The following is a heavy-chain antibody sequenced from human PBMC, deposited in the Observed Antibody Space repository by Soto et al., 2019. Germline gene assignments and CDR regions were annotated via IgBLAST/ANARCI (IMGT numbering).Heavy chain of an antibody. CDR2: ISEGGHKT. CDR3: ASRLLGVRAFDI. D-gene: IGHD2-15*01. J-gene: IGHJ3*02. Sequence: EEQLLESGGGLVQAGGSLRLFCAASGFTFRSYPMHWVRQAPGKGLEWVSGISEGGHKTYYADPVKGRFTISRDNSKNTQYLQMNSLRAEDTAVYYCASRLLGVRAFDIWGQGTVVTVSS. V-gene: IGHV3-23*01. CDR1: GFTFRSYP.